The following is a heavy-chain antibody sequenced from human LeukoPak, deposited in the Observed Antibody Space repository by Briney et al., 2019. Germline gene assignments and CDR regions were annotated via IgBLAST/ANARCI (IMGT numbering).Heavy chain of an antibody. D-gene: IGHD3-22*01. CDR2: IYYSGST. CDR1: GDSISTNSYF. J-gene: IGHJ4*02. V-gene: IGHV4-39*01. CDR3: ARSYYYDYRQIDY. Sequence: SETLSLTCTVSGDSISTNSYFWGWIRQPPGKGLEWLGSIYYSGSTYYNPSLKSRVTISVGTSKNQFSLNLYSVTAADTAVFYCARSYYYDYRQIDYWGQGTLVTVSS.